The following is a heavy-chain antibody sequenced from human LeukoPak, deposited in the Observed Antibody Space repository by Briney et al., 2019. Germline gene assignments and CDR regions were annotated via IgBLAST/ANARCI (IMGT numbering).Heavy chain of an antibody. CDR2: VLPIFGTT. V-gene: IGHV1-69*06. J-gene: IGHJ4*02. CDR1: GGTFTSFV. Sequence: GASVKVSCKASGGTFTSFVITWVRQAPGQGLEWMGKVLPIFGTTHNAQKFQGRVTISADNSSSTAYMELSRLTSDDTAVYYCARRFCYDKSGYSEFWGQGSLVTVSS. D-gene: IGHD3-22*01. CDR3: ARRFCYDKSGYSEF.